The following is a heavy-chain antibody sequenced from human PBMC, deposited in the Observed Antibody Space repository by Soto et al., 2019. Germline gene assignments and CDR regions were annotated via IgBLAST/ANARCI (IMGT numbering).Heavy chain of an antibody. J-gene: IGHJ5*02. CDR2: IKEDGGEK. V-gene: IGHV3-7*01. CDR3: ARNRGYNWFDP. D-gene: IGHD3-16*01. CDR1: GFTFSSYW. Sequence: PGGSLRLSCAASGFTFSSYWMSWVRQAPGKGLEWVANIKEDGGEKYYVDYVKGRFTISRDNAKNSLYLQMNGLRAEDTAMYYCARNRGYNWFDPWGQGTLVTVSS.